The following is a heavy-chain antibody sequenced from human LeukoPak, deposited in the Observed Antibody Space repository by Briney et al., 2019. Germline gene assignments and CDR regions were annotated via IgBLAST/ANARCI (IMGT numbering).Heavy chain of an antibody. CDR2: IIPILGIA. D-gene: IGHD6-13*01. Sequence: GSSVKVSCKASGGTFSSYAISWVRQAPGQGLEWTGRIIPILGIANYAQKFQGRVTITADKSTSTAYMELSSLRSEDTAVYYCARVFRPLSSSWYPYYFDYWGQGTLVTVSS. CDR3: ARVFRPLSSSWYPYYFDY. J-gene: IGHJ4*02. V-gene: IGHV1-69*04. CDR1: GGTFSSYA.